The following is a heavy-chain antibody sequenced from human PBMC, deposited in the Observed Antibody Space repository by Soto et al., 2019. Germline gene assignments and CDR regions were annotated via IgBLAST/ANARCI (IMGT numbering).Heavy chain of an antibody. Sequence: PVGSLRLSCAVSGLTFRNDWLSWVRQAPGKGLEWVANINQDGSERYYVDSVRGRFTISRDNVENSLYLQLNSLRPEDTAVYYCAVYGYGVSAAAYWGQGTLVTV. CDR2: INQDGSER. V-gene: IGHV3-7*03. D-gene: IGHD4-17*01. CDR1: GLTFRNDW. J-gene: IGHJ4*02. CDR3: AVYGYGVSAAAY.